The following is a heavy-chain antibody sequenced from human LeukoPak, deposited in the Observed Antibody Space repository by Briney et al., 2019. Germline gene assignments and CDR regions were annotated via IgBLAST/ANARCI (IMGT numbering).Heavy chain of an antibody. J-gene: IGHJ4*02. CDR2: ITASGTAM. CDR3: ASSGSYRFDY. CDR1: GFTFSSYS. Sequence: GGSLRPSCAASGFTFSSYSMNWVRQAPGKGLEWVPHITASGTAMFYADSVKGRFTISRDNAKNSLYLQMNSLRDEDTAVYYCASSGSYRFDYWGQGTLVTVSS. V-gene: IGHV3-48*02. D-gene: IGHD1-26*01.